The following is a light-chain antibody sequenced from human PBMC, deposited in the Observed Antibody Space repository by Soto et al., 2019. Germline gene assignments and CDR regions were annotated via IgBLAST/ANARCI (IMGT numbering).Light chain of an antibody. V-gene: IGLV2-8*01. CDR2: EVS. CDR1: SSDVGGYNY. CDR3: SSYAGSNRV. J-gene: IGLJ1*01. Sequence: SALTQPLSASGSPGQSVTISCTGTSSDVGGYNYVSWYQQHPGKAPKLMIYEVSKRPSGVPDRFSGSKSGNTASLTVSGLHADDEADYYCSSYAGSNRVFGTGTKVTVL.